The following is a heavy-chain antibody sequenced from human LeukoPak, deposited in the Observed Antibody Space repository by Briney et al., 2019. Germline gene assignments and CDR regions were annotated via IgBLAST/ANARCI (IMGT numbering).Heavy chain of an antibody. CDR3: AESVDFWSGYQFNS. Sequence: PSETLSLTCIVSGGAISSYYWSWIRQPPGKGLEWIGYISYRGNTNYNPSLNSRITISVDTSKNQFSLKLRSVTAADSAVYHCAESVDFWSGYQFNSWGQGTLVTVSS. J-gene: IGHJ4*02. CDR2: ISYRGNT. V-gene: IGHV4-59*01. D-gene: IGHD3-3*01. CDR1: GGAISSYY.